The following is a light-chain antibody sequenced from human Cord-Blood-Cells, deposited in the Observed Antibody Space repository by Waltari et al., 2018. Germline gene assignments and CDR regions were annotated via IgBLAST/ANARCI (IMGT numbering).Light chain of an antibody. Sequence: EIVMTQSPATLSVSPGERATLSCRASQSVSSNLAWYQQKPGQAPRLLIDGASTRATGMPARFSGSGSGTEFTLTISSLQSEDFAVYYCQQYNNWPPYTFGQGTKLEIK. J-gene: IGKJ2*01. CDR1: QSVSSN. V-gene: IGKV3-15*01. CDR3: QQYNNWPPYT. CDR2: GAS.